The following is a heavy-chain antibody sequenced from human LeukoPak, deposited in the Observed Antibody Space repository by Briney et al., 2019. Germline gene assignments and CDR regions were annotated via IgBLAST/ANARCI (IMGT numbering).Heavy chain of an antibody. CDR3: ARRAVDNSYYYYMDV. J-gene: IGHJ6*03. Sequence: ASVKVSCKASGYSFTSYDINWVRQVTGQGLEWMGWMNPKSGNTGYAQKFQGRVTITRNTSISTAYMEVSSLRYEDTAVYYCARRAVDNSYYYYMDVWGKGTTVTVSS. D-gene: IGHD6-19*01. V-gene: IGHV1-8*03. CDR2: MNPKSGNT. CDR1: GYSFTSYD.